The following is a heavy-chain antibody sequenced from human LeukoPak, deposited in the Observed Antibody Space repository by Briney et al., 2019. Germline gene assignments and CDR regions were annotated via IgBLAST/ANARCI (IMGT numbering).Heavy chain of an antibody. D-gene: IGHD1-26*01. CDR3: ARVSGFGSPWEDDY. Sequence: GSSVKVSCKASGGTFSSYAISWVRQAPGQGLEWMGGIIPIFGTANYAQKFQGRVTITADKSTSTAYMELSSLRSEDTAVYYCARVSGFGSPWEDDYWGQGTLVTVSS. J-gene: IGHJ4*02. CDR1: GGTFSSYA. CDR2: IIPIFGTA. V-gene: IGHV1-69*06.